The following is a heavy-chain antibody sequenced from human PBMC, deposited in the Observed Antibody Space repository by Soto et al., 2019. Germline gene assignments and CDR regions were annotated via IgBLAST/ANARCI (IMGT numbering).Heavy chain of an antibody. CDR2: IYYSGST. CDR1: GGSISSYY. V-gene: IGHV4-59*08. Sequence: PSETLSLTCTVSGGSISSYYWSWIRQPPGKGLEWIGYIYYSGSTNYNPSLKSRVTISVDTSKNQFSLKLSSVTAADTAVYYCARASSSWSLYYYYYGMDVWGQGTTVTVSS. J-gene: IGHJ6*02. CDR3: ARASSSWSLYYYYYGMDV. D-gene: IGHD6-13*01.